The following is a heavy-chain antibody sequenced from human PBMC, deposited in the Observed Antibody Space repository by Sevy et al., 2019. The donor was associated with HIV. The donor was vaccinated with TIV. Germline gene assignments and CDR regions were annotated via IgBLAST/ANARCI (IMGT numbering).Heavy chain of an antibody. CDR1: GGTFSSYA. V-gene: IGHV1-69*13. CDR2: IIPIFGTA. D-gene: IGHD2-15*01. CDR3: ARGGRYCSGGSCYGLYYYYYGMDV. J-gene: IGHJ6*02. Sequence: ASVKVSCKASGGTFSSYAISWVRQAPGQGLEWMGGIIPIFGTANYAQKFQGRVTITAEESTSTAYMELSSLRSEDTAVYYCARGGRYCSGGSCYGLYYYYYGMDVWGQGTTVTVSS.